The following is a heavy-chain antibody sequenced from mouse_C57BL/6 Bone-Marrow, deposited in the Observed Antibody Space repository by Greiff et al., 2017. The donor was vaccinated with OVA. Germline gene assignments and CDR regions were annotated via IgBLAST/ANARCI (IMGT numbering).Heavy chain of an antibody. CDR2: IYPGGGYT. D-gene: IGHD2-4*01. V-gene: IGHV1-63*01. CDR3: ARYDYDLAWFAY. J-gene: IGHJ3*01. Sequence: VQLQQSGAELVRPGTSVKMSCKASGYTFTNYWIGWAKQRPGHGLEWIGDIYPGGGYTNYNEKFKGKATLTADKSSSTAYMQLSSLTTEDSAIYYCARYDYDLAWFAYWGQGTLVTVSA. CDR1: GYTFTNYW.